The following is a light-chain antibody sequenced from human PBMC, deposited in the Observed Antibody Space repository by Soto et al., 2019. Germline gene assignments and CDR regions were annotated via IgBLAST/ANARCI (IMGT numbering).Light chain of an antibody. CDR3: SSYASSSTWV. CDR1: SNDVGGYNY. J-gene: IGLJ3*02. Sequence: QSALTQPASVSGSPGQSITISCTGTSNDVGGYNYVSWYQQHPGKAPKLMIYEVSLRPLGVSNRFSGFRSDNTASLTISGLQAEDEAHYYCSSYASSSTWVFGGGTKLTVL. V-gene: IGLV2-14*01. CDR2: EVS.